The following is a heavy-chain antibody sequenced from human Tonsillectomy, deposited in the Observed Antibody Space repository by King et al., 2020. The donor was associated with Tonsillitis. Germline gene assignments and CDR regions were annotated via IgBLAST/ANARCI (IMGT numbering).Heavy chain of an antibody. J-gene: IGHJ5*02. D-gene: IGHD6-13*01. CDR2: IDPSDSLS. CDR3: ARLAPGGEAAAWLSWFDP. CDR1: GYSFTNYW. Sequence: VQLVESRAEVKKPGESLRISCRGSGYSFTNYWITWVRQVPGRGLEWLGNIDPSDSLSNNSPSSQGHVTISVDKSISTAYLQWTSLEASDTAIYYCARLAPGGEAAAWLSWFDPWGQGTVVTVSS. V-gene: IGHV5-10-1*03.